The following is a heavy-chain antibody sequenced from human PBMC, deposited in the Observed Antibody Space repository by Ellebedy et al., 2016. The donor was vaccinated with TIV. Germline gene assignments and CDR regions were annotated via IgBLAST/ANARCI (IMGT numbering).Heavy chain of an antibody. D-gene: IGHD5-18*01. CDR1: GGSITNYF. Sequence: GSLRLSCTVSGGSITNYFWSWIRQPPGKGLEWIAYISYSGSTDYNPSLKSRVTMSVNTSNNQFSLKLSSVTAADTAVYYCARHSRNNYGYFAAPREYYYDYWGQGTLVTVSS. CDR3: ARHSRNNYGYFAAPREYYYDY. V-gene: IGHV4-59*08. CDR2: ISYSGST. J-gene: IGHJ4*02.